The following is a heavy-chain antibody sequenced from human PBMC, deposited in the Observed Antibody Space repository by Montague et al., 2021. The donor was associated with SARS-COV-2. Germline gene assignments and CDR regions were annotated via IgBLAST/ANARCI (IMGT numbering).Heavy chain of an antibody. CDR2: TYYRSEWYH. CDR1: GDSVSSNTAT. J-gene: IGHJ3*02. Sequence: CAISGDSVSSNTATWNWIRQSPSRGLEWLGRTYYRSEWYHDYAIFLKSRITINPDTSKNQFSLQLSSVAPEDTAVFYCARTTTRMLYPENAFDIWGQGTMVTVSS. D-gene: IGHD2-15*01. V-gene: IGHV6-1*01. CDR3: ARTTTRMLYPENAFDI.